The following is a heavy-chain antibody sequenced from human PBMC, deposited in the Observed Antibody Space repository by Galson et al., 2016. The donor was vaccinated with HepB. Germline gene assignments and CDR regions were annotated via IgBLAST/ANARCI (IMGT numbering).Heavy chain of an antibody. J-gene: IGHJ4*02. CDR2: IWADGGNK. CDR3: AKGAILFAKKPYYFHY. Sequence: SLRLSCAASGFTFSNHGMHWVRQAPGKGLECVAVIWADGGNKYYVDSVKGRFTISRDNSKNTVYLQMNSLRADDTAVYYCAKGAILFAKKPYYFHYWGQGTLVAVSS. CDR1: GFTFSNHG. V-gene: IGHV3-33*06. D-gene: IGHD2-21*01.